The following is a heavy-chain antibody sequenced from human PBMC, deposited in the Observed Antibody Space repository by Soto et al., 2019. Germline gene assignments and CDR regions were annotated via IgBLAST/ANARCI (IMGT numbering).Heavy chain of an antibody. Sequence: QVQLVQSGAEVKKPGASVKVSCKASGYTFASYGISWVRQAPGQGLEWMGWISAYNGHTNYAQKLQGRVTMTTDTSTSTACMELRSLRSDDTAVYYCARSSGSAYWFDPWGQGTLVTVSS. D-gene: IGHD6-6*01. J-gene: IGHJ5*02. CDR3: ARSSGSAYWFDP. CDR1: GYTFASYG. CDR2: ISAYNGHT. V-gene: IGHV1-18*01.